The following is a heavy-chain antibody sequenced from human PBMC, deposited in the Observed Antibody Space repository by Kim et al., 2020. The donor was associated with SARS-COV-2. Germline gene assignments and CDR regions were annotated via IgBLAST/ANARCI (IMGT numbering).Heavy chain of an antibody. V-gene: IGHV3-11*01. Sequence: GGSLRLSCAASGFTFSDYYMSWIRQAPGKGLEWVSYISSSGSTIYYADSVKGRFTISRDNAKNTLYLQMNSLRAEDTAVYYCARALADGVNPQAHYFDYWGQGTLVTVSS. CDR2: ISSSGSTI. CDR1: GFTFSDYY. CDR3: ARALADGVNPQAHYFDY. J-gene: IGHJ4*02. D-gene: IGHD4-17*01.